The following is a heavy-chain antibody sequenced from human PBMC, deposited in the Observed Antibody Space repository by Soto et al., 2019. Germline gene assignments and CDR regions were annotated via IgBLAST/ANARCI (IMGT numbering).Heavy chain of an antibody. V-gene: IGHV1-69*13. D-gene: IGHD2-8*01. CDR1: GGTFSSYA. J-gene: IGHJ4*02. CDR2: IIPIFGTA. Sequence: SVKVSCEASGGTFSSYAISWVRQAPGQGLEWMGGIIPIFGTANYAQKFQGRVTITADESTSTAYMELSSLRSEDTAVYYCARESKVYAINYFDYWGQGTLVNSPQ. CDR3: ARESKVYAINYFDY.